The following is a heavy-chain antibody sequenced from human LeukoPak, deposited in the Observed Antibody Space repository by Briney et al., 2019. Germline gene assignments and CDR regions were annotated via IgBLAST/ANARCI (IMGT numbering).Heavy chain of an antibody. CDR3: VAPLTYDFWSGHTHQSFDY. CDR2: ISAYNGNT. Sequence: ASVKVSCKASGYTFTSYGISWVRQAPGQGLEWMGWISAYNGNTNYAQKLQGRVTMTTDTSTSTAYMELSSLRSEDTAVYYCVAPLTYDFWSGHTHQSFDYWGQGTLVTVSS. CDR1: GYTFTSYG. V-gene: IGHV1-18*01. D-gene: IGHD3-3*01. J-gene: IGHJ4*02.